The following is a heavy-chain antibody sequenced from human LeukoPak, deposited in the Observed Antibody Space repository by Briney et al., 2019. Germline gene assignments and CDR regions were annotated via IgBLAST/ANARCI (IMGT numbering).Heavy chain of an antibody. CDR2: IYTSGST. V-gene: IGHV4-4*07. D-gene: IGHD1-26*01. CDR3: ARENSGSYREFDY. J-gene: IGHJ4*02. Sequence: SETLSLTCTVSGGSISSYYWSWIRQPAGKGLEWIGRIYTSGSTNYNASLKSRVSMSVDTSKNQFSLELSSVTAADTAVFYCARENSGSYREFDYWGQGTLVTVSS. CDR1: GGSISSYY.